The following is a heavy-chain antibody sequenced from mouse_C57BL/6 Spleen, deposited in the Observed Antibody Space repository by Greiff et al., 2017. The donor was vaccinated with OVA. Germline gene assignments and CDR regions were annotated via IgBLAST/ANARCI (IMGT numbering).Heavy chain of an antibody. CDR3: ARRGSYYDQGFFDY. J-gene: IGHJ2*01. D-gene: IGHD2-4*01. Sequence: VQLQQPGAELVKPGASVKMSCKASGYTFTSYWITWVKQRPGQGLEWIGDIYPGSGSTNYNEKFKSKATLTVDTSFSTAYMQLSSLTSEDSAVYYCARRGSYYDQGFFDYWGQGTTLTVSS. V-gene: IGHV1-55*01. CDR2: IYPGSGST. CDR1: GYTFTSYW.